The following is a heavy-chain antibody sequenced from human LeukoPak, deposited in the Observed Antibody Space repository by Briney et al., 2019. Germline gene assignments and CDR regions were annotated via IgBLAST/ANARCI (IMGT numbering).Heavy chain of an antibody. CDR2: INPNGGGT. V-gene: IGHV1-2*02. D-gene: IGHD1-26*01. CDR1: GYSFTGYY. CDR3: ARAPGREKAKANTSESPGDV. Sequence: ASVKVSCKTSGYSFTGYYMQWVRQAPGQGLEWMGWINPNGGGTNYAQKFQGRVTMTRDTSISTAYMELSRLRSDDTAVYYCARAPGREKAKANTSESPGDVWGKGTTVTVSS. J-gene: IGHJ6*04.